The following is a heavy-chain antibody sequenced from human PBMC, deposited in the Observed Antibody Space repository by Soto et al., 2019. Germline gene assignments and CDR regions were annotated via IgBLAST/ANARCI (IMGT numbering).Heavy chain of an antibody. V-gene: IGHV4-59*01. Sequence: QVQLQESGPGLVKPSETLSLTCSVSGASISNYYWTWIRQSPGKGLEWIGYMYYSGSTIYNPSLKSRVTITIDTSKNQFSLKLRSVTSADTAVYYCAKEAGMGGWFDPWGQGTLVTVSS. CDR2: MYYSGST. CDR3: AKEAGMGGWFDP. CDR1: GASISNYY. J-gene: IGHJ5*02. D-gene: IGHD1-26*01.